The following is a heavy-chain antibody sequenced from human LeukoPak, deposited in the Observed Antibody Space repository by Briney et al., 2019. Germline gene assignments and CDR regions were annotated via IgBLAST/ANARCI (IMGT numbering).Heavy chain of an antibody. J-gene: IGHJ4*02. Sequence: GGSLRLSCAASGFTFSSYEMNWIRQAPGKGLEWISYISNSGSTKYYADSVKGRFTISRDNAKNSVFLQMNSLRAEDTAVYYCAKDQDYYYFDYWGQGTLVTVSS. CDR2: ISNSGSTK. CDR1: GFTFSSYE. V-gene: IGHV3-48*03. CDR3: AKDQDYYYFDY. D-gene: IGHD2/OR15-2a*01.